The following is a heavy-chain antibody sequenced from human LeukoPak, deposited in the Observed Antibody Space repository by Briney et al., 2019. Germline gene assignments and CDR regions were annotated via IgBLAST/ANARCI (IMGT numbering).Heavy chain of an antibody. CDR2: ITNSGNSK. Sequence: GGSLRLSCAASEFTFSSYSMNWVRQAPGKGLEWVSYITNSGNSKSYADSVKGRFTISRDNTKNSLYLQMNGLRAEDTAVYYCAREGSSSSIGYWGQGTLVTVSS. CDR1: EFTFSSYS. V-gene: IGHV3-48*01. J-gene: IGHJ4*02. CDR3: AREGSSSSIGY. D-gene: IGHD6-13*01.